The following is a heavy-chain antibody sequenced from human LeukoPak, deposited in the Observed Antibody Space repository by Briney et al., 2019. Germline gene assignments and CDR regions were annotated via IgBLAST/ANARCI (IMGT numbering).Heavy chain of an antibody. CDR2: INPNSGGT. J-gene: IGHJ6*02. V-gene: IGHV1-2*02. D-gene: IGHD6-19*01. CDR3: ARDRLTVAGTYYYYYGMDV. CDR1: GYTFTSYG. Sequence: ASVKVSCKASGYTFTSYGISWVRQAPGQGLEWMGWINPNSGGTNYAQKFQGRVTMTRDTSISTAYMELSRLRSDDTAVYYCARDRLTVAGTYYYYYGMDVWGQGTTVTVSS.